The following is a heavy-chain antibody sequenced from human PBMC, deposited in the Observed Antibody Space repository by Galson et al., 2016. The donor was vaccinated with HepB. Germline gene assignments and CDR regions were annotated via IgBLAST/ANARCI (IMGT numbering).Heavy chain of an antibody. CDR3: ARDSRRKPYSSSQGGLLDY. Sequence: DSVKGRFTISRDNAKNSLFLQMNSLRAEDTAVYYCARDSRRKPYSSSQGGLLDYWGQGTLVTVSS. J-gene: IGHJ4*02. D-gene: IGHD6-13*01. V-gene: IGHV3-11*06.